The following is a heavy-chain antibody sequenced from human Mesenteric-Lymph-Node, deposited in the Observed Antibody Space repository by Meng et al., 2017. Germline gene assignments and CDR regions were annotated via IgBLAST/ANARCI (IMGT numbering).Heavy chain of an antibody. CDR2: IYYSGST. CDR3: ARVLSSRYYYGMDV. V-gene: IGHV4-59*01. J-gene: IGHJ6*02. D-gene: IGHD2-2*01. Sequence: SETLSLTCTVSGGSISSYYWSWIRQPPGKGLEWIGYIYYSGSTNYNPSLKGRVTISVDTSKNQLSLNLSSVTAADTAVYYCARVLSSRYYYGMDVWGQGTTVTVSS. CDR1: GGSISSYY.